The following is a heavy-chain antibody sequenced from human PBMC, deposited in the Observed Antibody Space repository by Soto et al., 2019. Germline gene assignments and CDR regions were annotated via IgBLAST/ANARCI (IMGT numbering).Heavy chain of an antibody. CDR3: ARPRPYCGGDCPDS. CDR2: INSDGSST. V-gene: IGHV3-74*01. Sequence: EVQLVESGGGLVQPGGSLRLSCAASGFTFSSYWMHWVRQAPGKGLVWVSRINSDGSSTSYADSVKGRFTISRDNVKNTLYPQMNSLRAEDTAVYYCARPRPYCGGDCPDSWGQGTLVTVSS. J-gene: IGHJ4*02. CDR1: GFTFSSYW. D-gene: IGHD2-21*02.